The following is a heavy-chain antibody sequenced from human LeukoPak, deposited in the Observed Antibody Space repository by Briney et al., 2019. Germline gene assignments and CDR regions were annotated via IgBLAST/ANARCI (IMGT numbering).Heavy chain of an antibody. CDR2: IYSSGTT. J-gene: IGHJ2*01. CDR1: GGSISSYY. CDR3: ARYCGGDCSYNWYFDL. D-gene: IGHD2-21*02. V-gene: IGHV4-59*01. Sequence: SETLSLTCTVSGGSISSYYWSWIRQPPGKGLEWIGYIYSSGTTNYNPSLKSRVTISVDTSKNQFSLKLSSVTAADTAVYCCARYCGGDCSYNWYFDLWGRGTLVTVSS.